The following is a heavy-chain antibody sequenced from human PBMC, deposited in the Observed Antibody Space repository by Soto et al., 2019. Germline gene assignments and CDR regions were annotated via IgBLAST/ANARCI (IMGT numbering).Heavy chain of an antibody. Sequence: QVQLQESGPGLVKPSQTLSLTCTVSGGSISSGDYYWSWIRQPPGKGLEWIGYIYYSGSTYYNPSLKSTVTISVDTSNNQFSLKLSSVTAADTAVYYCARGISGVGYYYYGMDVWGQGTTVTVSS. D-gene: IGHD3-3*01. J-gene: IGHJ6*02. V-gene: IGHV4-30-4*01. CDR2: IYYSGST. CDR1: GGSISSGDYY. CDR3: ARGISGVGYYYYGMDV.